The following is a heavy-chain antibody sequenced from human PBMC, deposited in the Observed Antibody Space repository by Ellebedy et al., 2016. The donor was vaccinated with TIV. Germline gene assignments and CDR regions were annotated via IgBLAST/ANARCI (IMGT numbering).Heavy chain of an antibody. J-gene: IGHJ6*02. D-gene: IGHD4-23*01. V-gene: IGHV4-31*03. CDR1: GASISSGGYY. CDR2: SDYSGRA. CDR3: ARDSGGTYGMDV. Sequence: SETLSLXXTVSGASISSGGYYWSWIRQHPGKGLEWIGYSDYSGRAYYTPSLKSRATISVDKSDNQFSLKLTSVTAADTALYYCARDSGGTYGMDVWGQGTAVTVSS.